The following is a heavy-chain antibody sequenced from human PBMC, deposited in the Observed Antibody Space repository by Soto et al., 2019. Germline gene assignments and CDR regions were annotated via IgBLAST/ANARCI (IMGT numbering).Heavy chain of an antibody. Sequence: GGSLRLSCAASGFTFSNAWMNWVRQAPGKGLEWVGRIKSKTDGGTTDYAAPVKGRFTISGDDSKNTLYLQMNSLKTEDTAVYYCTTAGAAAGTWQIDYYYGMDVWGQGTTVTVSS. V-gene: IGHV3-15*07. CDR2: IKSKTDGGTT. J-gene: IGHJ6*02. D-gene: IGHD6-13*01. CDR1: GFTFSNAW. CDR3: TTAGAAAGTWQIDYYYGMDV.